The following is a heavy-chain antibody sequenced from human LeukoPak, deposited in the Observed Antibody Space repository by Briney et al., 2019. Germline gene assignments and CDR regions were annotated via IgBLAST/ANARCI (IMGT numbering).Heavy chain of an antibody. CDR3: ARVGGYCSSTSCYTRPRFQH. D-gene: IGHD2-2*02. Sequence: GASVKVSCKVSGYTFTSYYMHWVRQAPGQGLEWMGIINPSGGSTSYAQKFQGRVTMTRDTSTSTVYMELSSLRSEDTAVYYCARVGGYCSSTSCYTRPRFQHWGQGTLVTVSS. CDR2: INPSGGST. CDR1: GYTFTSYY. J-gene: IGHJ1*01. V-gene: IGHV1-46*03.